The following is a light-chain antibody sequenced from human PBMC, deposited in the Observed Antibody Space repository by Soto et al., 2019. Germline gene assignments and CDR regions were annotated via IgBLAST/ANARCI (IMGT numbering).Light chain of an antibody. Sequence: QSALTQPASVSGSPGQSITISCTGTISDVGNYNLVSWYQQHPGKAPKLMIYEGSKRPSGISDRFSGSKSGDTASLTISGLQAEDEADYYCCSYAGISIFFGTGTKVTVL. J-gene: IGLJ1*01. V-gene: IGLV2-23*03. CDR3: CSYAGISIF. CDR2: EGS. CDR1: ISDVGNYNL.